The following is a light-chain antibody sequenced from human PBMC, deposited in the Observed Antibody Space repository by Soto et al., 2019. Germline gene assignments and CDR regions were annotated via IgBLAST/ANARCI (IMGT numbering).Light chain of an antibody. J-gene: IGLJ2*01. Sequence: QPLLTQSPSASASLGASVKLTCTLSSGHSSYTIAWHQQQPEKGPRYLMKLNSDGSHSKGDGIPDRFSGSSSGAERYLTISSLQSEDEADYYCQTWGTGFRVFGGGTKLTVL. V-gene: IGLV4-69*01. CDR3: QTWGTGFRV. CDR1: SGHSSYT. CDR2: LNSDGSH.